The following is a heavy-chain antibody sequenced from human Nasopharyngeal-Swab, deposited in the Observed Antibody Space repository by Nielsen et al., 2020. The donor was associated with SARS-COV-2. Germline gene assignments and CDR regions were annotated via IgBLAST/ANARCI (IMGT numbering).Heavy chain of an antibody. CDR2: IYYSGST. Sequence: LRLSCTVSGGSISSGGYYWSWIRQHPGKGLEWIGYIYYSGSTYYNPSLKSRVTISVDTSKNQFSLKLSSVTAADTAVYHCARGPYGTFDYWGQGTLVTVSS. J-gene: IGHJ4*02. CDR1: GGSISSGGYY. CDR3: ARGPYGTFDY. D-gene: IGHD4-17*01. V-gene: IGHV4-31*03.